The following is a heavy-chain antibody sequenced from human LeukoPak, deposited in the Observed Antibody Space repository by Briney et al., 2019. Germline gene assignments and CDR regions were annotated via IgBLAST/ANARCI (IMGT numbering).Heavy chain of an antibody. CDR1: GFTFSSYA. J-gene: IGHJ6*04. D-gene: IGHD3-10*02. CDR2: ISSSGSTI. Sequence: QPGGSLRLSCAASGFTFSSYAMSWVRQAPGKGLEWVSYISSSGSTIYYADSVKGRFTISRDNAKNSLYLQMNSLRAEDTAVYYCAKLGIAMIGGVWGKGTTVTISS. CDR3: AKLGIAMIGGV. V-gene: IGHV3-48*03.